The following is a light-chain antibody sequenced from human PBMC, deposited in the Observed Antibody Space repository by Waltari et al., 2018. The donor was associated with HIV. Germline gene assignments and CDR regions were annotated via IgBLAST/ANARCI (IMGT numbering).Light chain of an antibody. V-gene: IGLV1-40*01. Sequence: QSVLTQPPSVSGAPGQRVTISCPGGSSNIGANYAVHWYQHLPGTAPKLLIFDNNNRPSAVPVRFAGSRTGTAASLSITGRRADDEADYNCLSYDSRLSGSVFGPGTRVTVL. CDR1: SSNIGANYA. J-gene: IGLJ1*01. CDR3: LSYDSRLSGSV. CDR2: DNN.